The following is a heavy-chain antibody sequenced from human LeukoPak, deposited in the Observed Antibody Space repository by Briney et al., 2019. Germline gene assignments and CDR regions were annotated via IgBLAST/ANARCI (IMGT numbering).Heavy chain of an antibody. Sequence: TGGSLRLSCAASGFTFSSYSMNWVRQAPGKGLEWVSYISSSSSTIYYADSVKGRFTISRDNAKNSLYLQMNSLRAEDTAVYYCAVMDYYYMDVWGKGTTVTISS. CDR3: AVMDYYYMDV. CDR2: ISSSSSTI. J-gene: IGHJ6*03. V-gene: IGHV3-48*01. D-gene: IGHD2-21*01. CDR1: GFTFSSYS.